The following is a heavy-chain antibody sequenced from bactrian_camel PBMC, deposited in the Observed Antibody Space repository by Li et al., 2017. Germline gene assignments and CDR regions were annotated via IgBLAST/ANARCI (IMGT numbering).Heavy chain of an antibody. Sequence: VQLVESGGGSVQAGGSLRLSCAASGYTYRSICMGYFRQAPGKEREAVATVYIAFRPDYRITYYHDSVKGRFTISPGKATNTVSLQMNSLNPEDTAMYYCAADRMACLRSTVQVAAYNYWAQGTQVTVSS. D-gene: IGHD5*01. CDR2: VYIAFRPDYRIT. CDR3: AADRMACLRSTVQVAAYNY. V-gene: IGHV3S40*01. CDR1: GYTYRSIC. J-gene: IGHJ4*01.